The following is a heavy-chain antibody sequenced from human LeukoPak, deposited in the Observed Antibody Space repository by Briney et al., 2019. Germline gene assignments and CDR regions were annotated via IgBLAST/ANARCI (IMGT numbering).Heavy chain of an antibody. Sequence: PSETLSLTCTVSGGSISSYYWSWIRQPPGKGLEWIGYIYYSGSTNYNPSLKSRVTISVHTSKNQFSLKLSSVTAADTAVYYCASYVRPVTTRSYWYFDLWGRGTLVTVSS. CDR2: IYYSGST. CDR1: GGSISSYY. J-gene: IGHJ2*01. CDR3: ASYVRPVTTRSYWYFDL. D-gene: IGHD4-17*01. V-gene: IGHV4-59*08.